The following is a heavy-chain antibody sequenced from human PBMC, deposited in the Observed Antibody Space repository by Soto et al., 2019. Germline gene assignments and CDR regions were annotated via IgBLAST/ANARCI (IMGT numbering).Heavy chain of an antibody. CDR2: ISSSGSAV. CDR1: GFTFSDYY. J-gene: IGHJ4*02. Sequence: GGSLRLSCAASGFTFSDYYMSWIRQAPGKGLEWVSYISSSGSAVYYADSVKGRFTISRDNAKNSLYLQMNSLRAEDTAVYYCARGSTWQTTVVTGIINYWGSGTLVTGSS. CDR3: ARGSTWQTTVVTGIINY. D-gene: IGHD4-17*01. V-gene: IGHV3-11*01.